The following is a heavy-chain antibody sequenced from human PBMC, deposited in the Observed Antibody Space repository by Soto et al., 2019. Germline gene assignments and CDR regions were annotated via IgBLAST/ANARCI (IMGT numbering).Heavy chain of an antibody. D-gene: IGHD1-26*01. CDR3: ARLESPSYSGSYNWFDP. J-gene: IGHJ5*02. Sequence: SETLSLTCTVSGGSISSSSCYWGWIRQPPGKGLEWIGSIYYSGSTYYNPSLKSRVTISVDTSKNQFSLKLSSVTAADTAVYFCARLESPSYSGSYNWFDPWGQGTLVTVS. CDR2: IYYSGST. CDR1: GGSISSSSCY. V-gene: IGHV4-39*01.